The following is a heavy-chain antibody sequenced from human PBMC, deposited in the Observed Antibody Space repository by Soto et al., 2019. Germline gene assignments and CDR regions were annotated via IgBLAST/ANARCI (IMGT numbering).Heavy chain of an antibody. V-gene: IGHV1-8*01. Sequence: APVKVSCKASGYTFTSYDINWVRQATGQGLEWMGWMNPNSGNTGYAQKFQGRVTMTRNTSISTAYMELSSLRSEDTAVYYCASEYSSSSEGFDPWGQGNLVTVS. J-gene: IGHJ5*02. CDR2: MNPNSGNT. D-gene: IGHD6-6*01. CDR3: ASEYSSSSEGFDP. CDR1: GYTFTSYD.